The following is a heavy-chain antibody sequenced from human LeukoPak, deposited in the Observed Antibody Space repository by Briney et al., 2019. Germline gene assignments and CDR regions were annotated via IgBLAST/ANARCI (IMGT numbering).Heavy chain of an antibody. V-gene: IGHV1-3*01. CDR2: VNAGNGKT. CDR3: ARGIWSSHNKDYYFDY. CDR1: GYTFTNYA. J-gene: IGHJ4*02. D-gene: IGHD2-21*01. Sequence: ASVKVSCKASGYTFTNYAMNWVRQAPGQRLEWMGWVNAGNGKTKSSRRFQDRVTITRDTSASTAYMELNSLRSEDTAVYYCARGIWSSHNKDYYFDYWGQGSLVTVSS.